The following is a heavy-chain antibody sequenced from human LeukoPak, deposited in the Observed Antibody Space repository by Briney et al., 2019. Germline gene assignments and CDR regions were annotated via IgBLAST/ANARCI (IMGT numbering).Heavy chain of an antibody. J-gene: IGHJ4*02. Sequence: GESLKISCKGSGYSFTTYWIAWVRQMPGKGLEWMGIIYPGDFDTRYSQSFKGQVTITADKATNTAYLQWSSLKPSDTGMYYCARRVASTPPLDYWGQGTLVTVSS. CDR1: GYSFTTYW. CDR2: IYPGDFDT. CDR3: ARRVASTPPLDY. D-gene: IGHD6-19*01. V-gene: IGHV5-51*01.